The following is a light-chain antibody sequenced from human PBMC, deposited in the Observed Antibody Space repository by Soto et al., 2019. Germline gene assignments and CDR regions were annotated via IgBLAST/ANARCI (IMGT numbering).Light chain of an antibody. J-gene: IGLJ2*01. V-gene: IGLV7-46*01. CDR2: DTS. Sequence: QAVVTQEPSLTVSPGGTVTLTCGSSTGAVTSNHHPYWFQQKAGQAPRTLIYDTSNKHSWTPARFSGSLLGDKAPRTLSGAQPEDEAQYYCLLSYNAARVFGGGTKLTVL. CDR3: LLSYNAARV. CDR1: TGAVTSNHH.